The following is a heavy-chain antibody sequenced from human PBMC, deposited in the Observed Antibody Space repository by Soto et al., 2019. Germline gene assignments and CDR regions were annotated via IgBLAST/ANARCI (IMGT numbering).Heavy chain of an antibody. Sequence: EVQLLESGGGLVQPGGSLRLSCSASGFTFSTQAMAWVRQAPGKGRGWVSALISGGESPDYADSVKGRFTISRDNSKNTLYLQMNSLRADDTAVYYCAKDLHGSGWSFDQWGQGTVVTVSS. CDR2: LISGGESP. J-gene: IGHJ4*02. CDR1: GFTFSTQA. V-gene: IGHV3-23*01. D-gene: IGHD6-19*01. CDR3: AKDLHGSGWSFDQ.